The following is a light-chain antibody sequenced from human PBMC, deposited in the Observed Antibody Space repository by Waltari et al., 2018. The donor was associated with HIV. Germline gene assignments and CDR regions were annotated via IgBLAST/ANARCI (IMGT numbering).Light chain of an antibody. CDR3: QTGGTGLRV. CDR2: LNSDGSH. CDR1: SAPRSYA. V-gene: IGLV4-69*01. J-gene: IGLJ3*02. Sequence: QLVLTHSPSASPSLGASVQLTSPLCSAPRSYAIAWPLQQPDKGPRYLMKLNSDGSHSTGDGIPDRFSGSSSGAERYLTIASLQSEDEADYYCQTGGTGLRVFGGGTKLTVL.